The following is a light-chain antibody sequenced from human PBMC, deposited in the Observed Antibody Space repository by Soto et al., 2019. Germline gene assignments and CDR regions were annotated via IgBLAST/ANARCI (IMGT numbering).Light chain of an antibody. Sequence: QSVLTQPPSVSAAPGQKFTISCSGRRSNIGNNDVSWYQQLPGTAPKLLIYENNKRPSGIPDRFSGSKSGTSATLGITGLQTGDEADYYCGTWDSSLSAWVFGGGTKLTVL. CDR1: RSNIGNND. V-gene: IGLV1-51*02. CDR3: GTWDSSLSAWV. CDR2: ENN. J-gene: IGLJ3*02.